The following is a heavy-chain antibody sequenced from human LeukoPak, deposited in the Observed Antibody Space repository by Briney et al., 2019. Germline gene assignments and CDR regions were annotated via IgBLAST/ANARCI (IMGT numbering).Heavy chain of an antibody. CDR3: ARHASPPRRTGAFDI. D-gene: IGHD3/OR15-3a*01. CDR2: IYYSGST. J-gene: IGHJ3*02. CDR1: GGSIIGYY. Sequence: PSETLSLTCTVSGGSIIGYYWSWIRQPPGKGLEWIGYIYYSGSTNYNPSLKSRVTISGDTSKNHLSLKLSSVTAADTAVYYCARHASPPRRTGAFDIWGQGTLVTVSS. V-gene: IGHV4-59*08.